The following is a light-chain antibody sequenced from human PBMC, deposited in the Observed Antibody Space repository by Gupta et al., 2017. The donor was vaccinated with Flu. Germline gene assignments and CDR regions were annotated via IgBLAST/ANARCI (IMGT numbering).Light chain of an antibody. CDR1: SSDVGSYNL. J-gene: IGLJ3*02. CDR3: CSYAGSWV. Sequence: SALPQPASVSGSPGQSITISCTGTSSDVGSYNLVSWYQQHPGKAPKLMIYEGSKRPSGVSNRFSGSKSGNTASLTISGLQAEDEADYYCCSYAGSWVFGGGPKLTVL. CDR2: EGS. V-gene: IGLV2-23*01.